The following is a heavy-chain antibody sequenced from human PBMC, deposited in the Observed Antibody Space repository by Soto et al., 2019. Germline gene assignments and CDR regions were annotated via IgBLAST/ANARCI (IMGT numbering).Heavy chain of an antibody. V-gene: IGHV3-15*07. CDR3: TTGSVEGY. D-gene: IGHD1-26*01. J-gene: IGHJ4*02. Sequence: EVQLVESGGGLVKPGGSLRLSCAASGFTISSAWMNWVRQAPGKGLEWVGRIKTKTQGETTDYAAPVKGRFTISRHDSENTLSLQMNSLRIEDTAVYYCTTGSVEGYWGQGTLVTVSS. CDR1: GFTISSAW. CDR2: IKTKTQGETT.